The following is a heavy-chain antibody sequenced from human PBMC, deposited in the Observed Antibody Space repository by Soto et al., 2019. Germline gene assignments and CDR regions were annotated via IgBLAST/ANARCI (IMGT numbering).Heavy chain of an antibody. V-gene: IGHV4-59*01. J-gene: IGHJ4*02. D-gene: IGHD6-19*01. CDR3: ARSGSGWLDY. Sequence: SETLSLTCTVSGGSLSSYYWSWIRQPPGKGLEWIGYIYYSGSTNYNPSLKSRVTISVDTSKNQFSLKLSSVTAADTAVYYCARSGSGWLDYWGQGTLVTISS. CDR2: IYYSGST. CDR1: GGSLSSYY.